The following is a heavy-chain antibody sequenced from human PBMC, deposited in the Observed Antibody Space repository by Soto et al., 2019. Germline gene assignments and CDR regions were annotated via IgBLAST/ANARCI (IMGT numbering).Heavy chain of an antibody. CDR3: ARAGQWLVYYYYYYGMDV. CDR1: GGSISSSSYY. D-gene: IGHD6-19*01. Sequence: SETLSLTCTVSGGSISSSSYYWGWIRQPPGKGLEWIGSIYYSGSTYYNPSLKSRVTISVDTSKNQFSLKLSSVTAADTAVYYCARAGQWLVYYYYYYGMDVWGQGTTVTVSS. J-gene: IGHJ6*02. CDR2: IYYSGST. V-gene: IGHV4-39*01.